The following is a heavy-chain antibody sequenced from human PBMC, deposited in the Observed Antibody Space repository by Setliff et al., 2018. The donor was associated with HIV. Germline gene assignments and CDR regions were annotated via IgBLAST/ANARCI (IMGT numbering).Heavy chain of an antibody. CDR2: ISGSGVST. V-gene: IGHV3-23*01. D-gene: IGHD3-10*01. CDR3: ATSPAAGTPRYFDF. CDR1: GFAFSSHA. J-gene: IGHJ4*02. Sequence: PGGSLRLSCAASGFAFSSHAMNWVRQAPGQGPVLVSAISGSGVSTYSADSVKGRFTISRDNSKNTLYLQLTSLRAEETAVYYSATSPAAGTPRYFDFWGQGTLVTVSS.